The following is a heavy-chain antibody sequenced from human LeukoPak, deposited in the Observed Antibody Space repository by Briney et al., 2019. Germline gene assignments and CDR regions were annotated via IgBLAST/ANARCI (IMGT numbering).Heavy chain of an antibody. CDR3: ARQNGQLVNY. CDR1: GASISSYY. Sequence: SETLSLTCTVSGASISSYYWSWIRQPPGKGLEWIGYVSDSGSTNYNPSPKSRVTISVDTSKNQFSLKLSSVAAAGTAVYYCARQNGQLVNYWGQGILVTVSS. J-gene: IGHJ4*02. V-gene: IGHV4-59*08. D-gene: IGHD6-6*01. CDR2: VSDSGST.